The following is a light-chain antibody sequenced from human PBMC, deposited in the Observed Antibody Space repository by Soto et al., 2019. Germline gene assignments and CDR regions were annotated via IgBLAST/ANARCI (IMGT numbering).Light chain of an antibody. CDR2: AAS. J-gene: IGKJ1*01. CDR1: QDIRNE. V-gene: IGKV1-6*02. CDR3: LQERGSPRT. Sequence: IQMTQYPSSLSASVGDTVNITCRASQDIRNELGWYQQKPGTAPKFLVYAASSLHSGVPSRFSGSGSVPNFTLPLSGQQPEDFATYSCLQERGSPRTFGQGNKVELK.